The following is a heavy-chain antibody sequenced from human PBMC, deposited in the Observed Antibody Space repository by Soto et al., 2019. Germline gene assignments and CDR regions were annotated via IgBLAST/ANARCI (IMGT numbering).Heavy chain of an antibody. CDR2: INHSGST. Sequence: SETLSLTCAVYGGSFSCYYWSWIRQPPGKGLEWIGEINHSGSTNYNPSLKSRVTISVDTSKNQFSLKLSSVTAADTAVYYCARTGGLTGRTYYYYYYYMDVWGKGTTVTVSS. D-gene: IGHD3-9*01. V-gene: IGHV4-34*01. J-gene: IGHJ6*03. CDR1: GGSFSCYY. CDR3: ARTGGLTGRTYYYYYYYMDV.